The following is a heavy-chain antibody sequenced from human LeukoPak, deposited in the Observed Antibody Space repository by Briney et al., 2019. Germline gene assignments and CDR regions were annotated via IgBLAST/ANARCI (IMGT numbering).Heavy chain of an antibody. J-gene: IGHJ4*02. CDR3: TTDPSQYNWNVYFDY. V-gene: IGHV3-15*01. CDR2: IKSKTDGGTT. D-gene: IGHD1-1*01. Sequence: RSGGSLRLSCAASGFIFSTYEMNWVRQAPGKGLEWVGRIKSKTDGGTTDYAAPVKGRFTISRDDSKNTLYLQMNSLKTEDTAVYYCTTDPSQYNWNVYFDYWGQGTLVTVSS. CDR1: GFIFSTYE.